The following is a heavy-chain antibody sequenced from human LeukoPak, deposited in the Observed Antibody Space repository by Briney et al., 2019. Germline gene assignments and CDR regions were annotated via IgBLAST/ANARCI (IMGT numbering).Heavy chain of an antibody. V-gene: IGHV1-69*05. Sequence: GASVKVSCKASGGTFSSYAISWVRQAPGQGLEWMGRIIPIFGTANYAQKFQGRVTITTDESTSTAYMELSSPRSEDTAVYYCARDSIRDGTNSGFDYWGQGTLVTVSS. J-gene: IGHJ4*02. CDR2: IIPIFGTA. CDR1: GGTFSSYA. CDR3: ARDSIRDGTNSGFDY. D-gene: IGHD5-24*01.